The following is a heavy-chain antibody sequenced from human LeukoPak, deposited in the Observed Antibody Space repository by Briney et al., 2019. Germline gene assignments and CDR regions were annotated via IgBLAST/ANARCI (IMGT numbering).Heavy chain of an antibody. Sequence: ASVKVSCMPSGYTFTDYYMHWVRQAPGQGLEWMGWINPNSGGTNYAQKFQGRVTMTRDTSISTAYMELSRLRSDDTAVYYCAREVATGGVGYWGQGTLVTVSS. D-gene: IGHD5-12*01. CDR3: AREVATGGVGY. CDR1: GYTFTDYY. CDR2: INPNSGGT. J-gene: IGHJ4*02. V-gene: IGHV1-2*02.